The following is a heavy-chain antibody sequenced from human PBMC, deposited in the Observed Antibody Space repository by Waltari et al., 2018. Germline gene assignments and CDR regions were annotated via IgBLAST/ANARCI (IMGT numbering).Heavy chain of an antibody. D-gene: IGHD4-4*01. CDR2: INPSGGST. V-gene: IGHV1-46*01. J-gene: IGHJ5*02. CDR1: GYTFTTYY. CDR3: ARERDYSAASGGWFDP. Sequence: QVQLVQSGAEVKKPGASVKVSCKASGYTFTTYYLHWVRQAPGQGLEWMGIINPSGGSTSYAQKFQGRVTMTRDTSTSTVYMELSSLRSEDTAVYYCARERDYSAASGGWFDPWGQGTLVTVSS.